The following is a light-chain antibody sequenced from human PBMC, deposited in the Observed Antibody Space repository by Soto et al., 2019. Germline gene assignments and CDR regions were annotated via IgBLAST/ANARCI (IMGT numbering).Light chain of an antibody. J-gene: IGKJ5*01. CDR1: QSVSSY. CDR2: DAS. Sequence: EIVLTQSPATLSLSPGERATLSCRASQSVSSYLAWYQHKPGQAPRLLIYDASNRATGIPARFSGSGSGTDFTLTINSLEPEDFAVYYCQQRSNWPSITFGQGTRLEIK. CDR3: QQRSNWPSIT. V-gene: IGKV3-11*01.